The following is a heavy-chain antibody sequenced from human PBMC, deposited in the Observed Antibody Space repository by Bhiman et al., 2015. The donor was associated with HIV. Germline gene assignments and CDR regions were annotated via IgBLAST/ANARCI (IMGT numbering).Heavy chain of an antibody. CDR2: ISTSSTYI. Sequence: EVQLVESGGGLVKPGGSLRLSCAASGFTFNSYVINWVRQAPGKGLEWVSSISTSSTYIYYADSVKGRFTISRDNAKNSVYLQMSRLRADDTGVYYCARYGGSFQFDTWGQGTQVTVS. J-gene: IGHJ4*02. CDR1: GFTFNSYV. V-gene: IGHV3-21*01. CDR3: ARYGGSFQFDT. D-gene: IGHD1-26*01.